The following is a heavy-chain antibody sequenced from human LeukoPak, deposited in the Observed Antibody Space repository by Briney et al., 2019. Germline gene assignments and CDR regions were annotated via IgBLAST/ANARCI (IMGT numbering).Heavy chain of an antibody. CDR1: GFTFDDYG. V-gene: IGHV3-20*04. CDR2: INWNGGST. CDR3: ASWYYYDSSGYHRVHP. Sequence: GGSLRLSCAASGFTFDDYGMSWVRHAPGKGLEWDSGINWNGGSTGYADSVKGRFTISRDNSKNTLYLQMNSLRAEDTAVYYCASWYYYDSSGYHRVHPWGQGTLVTVSS. J-gene: IGHJ5*02. D-gene: IGHD3-22*01.